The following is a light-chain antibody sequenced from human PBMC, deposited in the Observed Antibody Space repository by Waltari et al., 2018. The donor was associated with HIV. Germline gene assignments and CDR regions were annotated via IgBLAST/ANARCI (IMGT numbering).Light chain of an antibody. J-gene: IGLJ2*01. CDR1: SSDIGASDS. V-gene: IGLV2-8*01. CDR3: SSYGDNNWVL. CDR2: EVT. Sequence: QSALTQPPSASGSLGQSVTISCIGSSSDIGASDSVSWFQQLPPNAPTLLLYEVTKRPSGVPDRFSGARSGNTAFLTVSGLQPNDTAAYFCSSYGDNNWVLFGGGTNLTVL.